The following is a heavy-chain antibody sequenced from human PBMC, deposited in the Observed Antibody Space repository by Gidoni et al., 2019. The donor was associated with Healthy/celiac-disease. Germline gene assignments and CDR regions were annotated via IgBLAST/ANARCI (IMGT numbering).Heavy chain of an antibody. Sequence: QAPGQGLEWMGGIIPIFGTANYAQKFQGRVTITADESTSTAYMELSSLRSEDTAVYYCARGILGWFGETSPFDYWGQGTLVTVSS. CDR3: ARGILGWFGETSPFDY. CDR2: IIPIFGTA. D-gene: IGHD3-10*01. V-gene: IGHV1-69*01. J-gene: IGHJ4*02.